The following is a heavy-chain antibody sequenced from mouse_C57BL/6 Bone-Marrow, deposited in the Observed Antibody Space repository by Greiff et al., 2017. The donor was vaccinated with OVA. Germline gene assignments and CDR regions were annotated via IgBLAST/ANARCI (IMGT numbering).Heavy chain of an antibody. CDR3: ARHQLGRGYFDV. CDR1: GFTFSSYG. Sequence: EVQVVESGGDLVKPGGSLKLSCAASGFTFSSYGMSWVRQTPDKRLEWVATISSGGSYTYYPDSVKGRFTISRDNAKNTLYLQMSSLKSEDTAMYYCARHQLGRGYFDVWGTGTTVTVSS. V-gene: IGHV5-6*01. J-gene: IGHJ1*03. CDR2: ISSGGSYT. D-gene: IGHD4-1*02.